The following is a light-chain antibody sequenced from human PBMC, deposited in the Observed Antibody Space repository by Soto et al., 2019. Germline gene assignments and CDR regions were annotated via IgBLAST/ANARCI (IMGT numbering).Light chain of an antibody. CDR3: SSYTDSSNYV. J-gene: IGLJ1*01. CDR1: SSDLAIYNY. CDR2: QVT. V-gene: IGLV2-14*01. Sequence: QSALTQPASVSGSPGQSITISCTGTSSDLAIYNYVSWYQQQPGKAPKLMIHQVTNRPSGVSNRFSGYRSGNTASLTISGLQAEDEADYYCSSYTDSSNYVFVTGTKVTVL.